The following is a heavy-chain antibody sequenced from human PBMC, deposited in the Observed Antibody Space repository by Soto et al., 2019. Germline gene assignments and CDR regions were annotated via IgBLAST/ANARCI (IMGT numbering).Heavy chain of an antibody. V-gene: IGHV3-30*18. Sequence: PGGSLRLSCAASGFTFSSYGMHWVRQAPGKGLEWVAVISYDGSNKYYADSVKGRFTISRDNSKNTLYLQMNSLRAEDTAVYYCAKVKSGTPGAFDIWGQGTMVTVSS. CDR2: ISYDGSNK. D-gene: IGHD6-13*01. J-gene: IGHJ3*02. CDR1: GFTFSSYG. CDR3: AKVKSGTPGAFDI.